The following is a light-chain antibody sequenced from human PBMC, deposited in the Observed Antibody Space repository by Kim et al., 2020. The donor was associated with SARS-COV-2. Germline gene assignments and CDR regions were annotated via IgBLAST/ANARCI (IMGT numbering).Light chain of an antibody. J-gene: IGLJ2*01. Sequence: SYELTQPPSVSVSPGQTATITCSGDDLDDKYFSWYQQKPGQSPVLVIYQDTKRPSGIPARFSGANSGNTATLTISGTQAIDEAEYYCQAWDGIVVFGGGTKLTVL. CDR3: QAWDGIVV. CDR2: QDT. V-gene: IGLV3-1*01. CDR1: DLDDKY.